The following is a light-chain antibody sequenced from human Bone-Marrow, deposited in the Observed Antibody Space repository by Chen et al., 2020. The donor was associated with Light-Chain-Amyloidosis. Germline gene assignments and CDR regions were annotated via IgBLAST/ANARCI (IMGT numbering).Light chain of an antibody. V-gene: IGKV3-20*01. Sequence: EIVLTQSPGTLSLSPGERATLSCRASQSVNSNYLAWYQQKSGQAPRLLIYRASSRATGIPDRFSGSGSETDFTLNITRLEPEDFAVYYCQQYGSSPWTFGQGTKVEIK. CDR2: RAS. CDR1: QSVNSNY. CDR3: QQYGSSPWT. J-gene: IGKJ1*01.